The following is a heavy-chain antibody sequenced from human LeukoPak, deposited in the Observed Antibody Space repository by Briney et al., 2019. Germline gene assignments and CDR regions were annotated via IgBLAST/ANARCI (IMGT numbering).Heavy chain of an antibody. CDR3: ARSTYYCSGGSCYPNWFDP. V-gene: IGHV4-4*07. J-gene: IGHJ5*02. CDR1: GGSISSYY. D-gene: IGHD2-15*01. CDR2: IYTSGST. Sequence: PSETLSLTCTVSGGSISSYYWSWIQQPAGEGLEWIWRIYTSGSTNYNPSLKSRVTMSVDTSKNQFSLKLSSVTAADTAVYYCARSTYYCSGGSCYPNWFDPWGQGTLVTVSS.